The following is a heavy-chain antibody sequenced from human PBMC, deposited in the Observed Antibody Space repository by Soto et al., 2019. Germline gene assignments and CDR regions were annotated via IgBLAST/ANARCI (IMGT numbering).Heavy chain of an antibody. CDR2: ISYDGSNK. Sequence: QVQLVESGGGVVQPGRSLRLSCAASGFTFSSYGMHWVRQAPGKGLEWVAVISYDGSNKYYADSVKGRFTISRDNSKNTLYLQMNSLRAEDTAVYYCAKDQPYCSGGSCYPDYWGRGTLVTVSS. D-gene: IGHD2-15*01. CDR1: GFTFSSYG. J-gene: IGHJ4*02. V-gene: IGHV3-30*18. CDR3: AKDQPYCSGGSCYPDY.